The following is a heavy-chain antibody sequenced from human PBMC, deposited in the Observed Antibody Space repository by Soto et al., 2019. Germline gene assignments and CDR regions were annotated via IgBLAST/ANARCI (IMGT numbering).Heavy chain of an antibody. CDR2: ISWNSGSI. V-gene: IGHV3-9*01. CDR1: GFTFDDYA. Sequence: GGSLRLSCAASGFTFDDYAMHWVRQAPGKGLEWVSGISWNSGSIGYADSVKGRFTISRDNAKNSLYLQMNSLRAEDTALYYCAKALEPLGDYYYYMDVWGKGTTVTVSS. J-gene: IGHJ6*03. D-gene: IGHD1-1*01. CDR3: AKALEPLGDYYYYMDV.